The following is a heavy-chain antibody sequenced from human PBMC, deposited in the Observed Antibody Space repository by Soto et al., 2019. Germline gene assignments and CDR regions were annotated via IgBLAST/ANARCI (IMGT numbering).Heavy chain of an antibody. CDR3: ARRAPGRGGYDYYYYYGMDV. J-gene: IGHJ6*02. V-gene: IGHV4-59*01. Sequence: SETLSLTCTVSGGSISSYYWSWIRQPPGKGLEWIGYIYYSGSTNYNPSLKSRVTISVDTSKNQFSLKLSSVTAADTAVYYCARRAPGRGGYDYYYYYGMDVWGQGTTVTVYS. CDR2: IYYSGST. CDR1: GGSISSYY. D-gene: IGHD5-12*01.